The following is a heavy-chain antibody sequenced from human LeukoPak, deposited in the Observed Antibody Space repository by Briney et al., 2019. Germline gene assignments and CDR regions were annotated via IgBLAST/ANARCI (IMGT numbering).Heavy chain of an antibody. CDR1: GFTFSSYG. J-gene: IGHJ4*02. D-gene: IGHD3-10*01. CDR2: ISYDGSNT. Sequence: AGGSLRLSCAASGFTFSSYGMHCVRQAPGKGLEWVAVISYDGSNTYYADSVKGRFTISRDNSKNMLYLQMNSLRAEDTAVYYCAKPYYYGSRSYMDYWGQGTLVTVSS. V-gene: IGHV3-30*18. CDR3: AKPYYYGSRSYMDY.